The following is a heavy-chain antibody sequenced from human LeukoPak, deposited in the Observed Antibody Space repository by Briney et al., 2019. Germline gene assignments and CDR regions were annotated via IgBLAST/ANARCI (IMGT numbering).Heavy chain of an antibody. Sequence: GGSLRLSCVASGFTFSSYEMNWVRQAPGKGLEWVSYISSSGSTIYYSDSVKGRFTISRDNAKNTLYLQMNSLRAEDTAVYYCARDRIPMVRGIPDYWGQGTLVTVSS. CDR1: GFTFSSYE. CDR3: ARDRIPMVRGIPDY. CDR2: ISSSGSTI. V-gene: IGHV3-48*03. J-gene: IGHJ4*02. D-gene: IGHD3-10*01.